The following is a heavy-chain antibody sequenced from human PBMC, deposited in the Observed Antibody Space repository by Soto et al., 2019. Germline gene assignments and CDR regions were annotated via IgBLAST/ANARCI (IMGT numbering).Heavy chain of an antibody. CDR2: IYYSGNT. V-gene: IGHV4-39*01. CDR1: SASLSSSTYY. D-gene: IGHD6-6*01. J-gene: IGHJ4*02. CDR3: ASSSPFHY. Sequence: TLSXTCSVSSASLSSSTYYWSWIRQPPGRGPEWIGSIYYSGNTYYKPSLKSRVSISIDTSRNQFSLKLTSVTAADTGVYYCASSSPFHYWGPGILVTVSS.